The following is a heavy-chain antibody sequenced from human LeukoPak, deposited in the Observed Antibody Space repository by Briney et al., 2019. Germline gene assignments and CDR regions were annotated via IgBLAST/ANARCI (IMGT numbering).Heavy chain of an antibody. CDR2: IYYSGNT. V-gene: IGHV4-59*01. CDR3: ATDGYFEV. Sequence: SETLSLTCTVSGGSINSYYWSWIRQPPWKGLEWIGYIYYSGNTNYNPSLKSRVTISLDTSRNQFSLKLSSVTAADTAVYFCATDGYFEVWGRGTLVTVSS. J-gene: IGHJ2*01. CDR1: GGSINSYY.